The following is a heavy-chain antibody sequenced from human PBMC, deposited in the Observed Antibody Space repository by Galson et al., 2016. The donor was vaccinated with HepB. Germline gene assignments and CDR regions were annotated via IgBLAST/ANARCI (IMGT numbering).Heavy chain of an antibody. D-gene: IGHD3-9*01. V-gene: IGHV3-33*01. Sequence: SLRLSCAASGFNFISYGMHWVRQAPGKGLEWVAVTWFDGNYKDYAESVKGRITVSRDNTKNTLSLQLDSLRAEDTAVDHWARSREYFGSGSYLDYWGQGTLVIVSS. CDR3: ARSREYFGSGSYLDY. CDR2: TWFDGNYK. J-gene: IGHJ4*02. CDR1: GFNFISYG.